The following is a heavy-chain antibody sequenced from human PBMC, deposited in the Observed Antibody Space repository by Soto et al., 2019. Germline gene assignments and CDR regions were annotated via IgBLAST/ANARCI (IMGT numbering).Heavy chain of an antibody. J-gene: IGHJ4*02. CDR2: ISYDGSNK. CDR1: GFTFSSYG. V-gene: IGHV3-30*18. D-gene: IGHD2-15*01. Sequence: GGSLRLSCAASGFTFSSYGMHWVRQAPGKGLEWVAVISYDGSNKYYADSVKGRFTISRDNSKDTLYLQMNSLRAEDTAVYYCAKDLPRYCSGGSCYHSYWGQGTLVTVSS. CDR3: AKDLPRYCSGGSCYHSY.